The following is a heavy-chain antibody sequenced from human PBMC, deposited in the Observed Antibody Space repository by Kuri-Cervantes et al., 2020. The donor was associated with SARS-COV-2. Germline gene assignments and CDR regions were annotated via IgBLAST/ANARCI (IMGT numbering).Heavy chain of an antibody. CDR1: GYTFTSYG. CDR3: ARGAWVGAGRAAYCSSTSCPRHYYYYYYMDV. Sequence: ASVKVSCKASGYTFTSYGISWVRQAPGQGLEWMGWISAYNGNTNYAQKLQGRVTMTTDTSTSTAYMELRSLRSDDTAVYYCARGAWVGAGRAAYCSSTSCPRHYYYYYYMDVWGKGTTVTVSS. V-gene: IGHV1-18*01. J-gene: IGHJ6*03. D-gene: IGHD2-2*01. CDR2: ISAYNGNT.